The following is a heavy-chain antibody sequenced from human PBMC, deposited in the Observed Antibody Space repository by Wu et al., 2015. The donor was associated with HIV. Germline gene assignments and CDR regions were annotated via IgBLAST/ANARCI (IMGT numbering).Heavy chain of an antibody. CDR3: VREGYDDKSHQFLVDYFYAMDV. CDR1: GYTFNRYP. J-gene: IGHJ3*01. Sequence: QVRLLQSGAEVKTPGSSVKVPCLTSGYTFNRYPVNWLRQVPGQGLEWMGVIIPLIGTTHYSQKFQGRLSISTGASATTAYLELKNLTSDDTALYFCVREGYDDKSHQFLVDYFYAMDVWGQGTVVLVSS. D-gene: IGHD3-22*01. CDR2: IIPLIGTT. V-gene: IGHV1-69*05.